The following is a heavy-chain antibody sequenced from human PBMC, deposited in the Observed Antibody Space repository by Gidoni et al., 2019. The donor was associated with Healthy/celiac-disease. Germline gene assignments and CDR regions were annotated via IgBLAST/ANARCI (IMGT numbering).Heavy chain of an antibody. V-gene: IGHV4-34*01. CDR3: ARGNLSPLDY. J-gene: IGHJ4*02. CDR2: INHSGST. CDR1: GGSFSGYY. Sequence: QVQLQQWGAGLLKPSETLSLTCAVYGGSFSGYYWSWIRQPPGKGLEWIGEINHSGSTNYNPSLKSRVTISVDTSKNQFSLKLSSVTAADTAVYYCARGNLSPLDYWGQGTLVTVSS.